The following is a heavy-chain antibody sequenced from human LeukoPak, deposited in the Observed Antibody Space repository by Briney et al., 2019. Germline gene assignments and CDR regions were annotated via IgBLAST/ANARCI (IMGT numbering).Heavy chain of an antibody. Sequence: GGSLRLSCAASGFTFSDYYMSWVRQAPGKGLEWVANIKRDGSEKYYVDSVKGRFTISRDNAKNSLYLQMNSLRAEDTAVYYCARPSENSGSYFGSGSWGQGTLVTVSS. D-gene: IGHD1-26*01. CDR3: ARPSENSGSYFGSGS. V-gene: IGHV3-7*01. CDR1: GFTFSDYY. J-gene: IGHJ5*02. CDR2: IKRDGSEK.